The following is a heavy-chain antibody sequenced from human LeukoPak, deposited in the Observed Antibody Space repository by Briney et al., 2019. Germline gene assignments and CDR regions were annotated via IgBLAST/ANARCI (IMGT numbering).Heavy chain of an antibody. Sequence: GESLKISCQGSGYSFTSYWIGWVRQMPGKGLEWMGIIYPGDSDTRYSPSFQGQVTISADKSISTAYVQWSSLKASDTAMYYCGLGYSYGYYYMDVWGKGTTVTVSS. CDR2: IYPGDSDT. V-gene: IGHV5-51*01. CDR1: GYSFTSYW. CDR3: GLGYSYGYYYMDV. D-gene: IGHD5-18*01. J-gene: IGHJ6*03.